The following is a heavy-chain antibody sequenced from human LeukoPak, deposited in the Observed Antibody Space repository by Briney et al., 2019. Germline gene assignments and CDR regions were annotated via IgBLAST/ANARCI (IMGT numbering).Heavy chain of an antibody. CDR2: MNPNSGNT. D-gene: IGHD6-6*01. V-gene: IGHV1-8*01. Sequence: ASVKVSCKASGYTFTSYDINWVPQATGQGLEWMGWMNPNSGNTGYAQKFQGRVTMTRNTSISTAYMELSSLRSEDTAVYYCARAQYSTYYYYYMDVWGKGTTVTVSS. J-gene: IGHJ6*03. CDR3: ARAQYSTYYYYYMDV. CDR1: GYTFTSYD.